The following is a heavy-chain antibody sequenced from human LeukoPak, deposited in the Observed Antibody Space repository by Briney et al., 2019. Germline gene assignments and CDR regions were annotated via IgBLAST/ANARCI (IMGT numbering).Heavy chain of an antibody. J-gene: IGHJ4*02. CDR2: ISGSGGST. Sequence: GGSLRLSCAASGFTFSSYAMSWVRQAPGKGLEWVSAISGSGGSTYYADSVKGRFPISRDNSKNTLYLQMHSLRAEDTAVYYCALLVGNDYFDYWGQGTLVTVSS. CDR3: ALLVGNDYFDY. D-gene: IGHD2-2*01. V-gene: IGHV3-23*01. CDR1: GFTFSSYA.